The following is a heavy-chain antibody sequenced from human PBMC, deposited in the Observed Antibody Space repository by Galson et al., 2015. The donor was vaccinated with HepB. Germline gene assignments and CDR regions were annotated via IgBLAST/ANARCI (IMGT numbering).Heavy chain of an antibody. Sequence: SVKVSCKASGYTFTGYYMHWVRQAPGQGLEWMGWINPNSGGTNYAQKFQGRVTMTRDTSISTAYMELSRLRSDDTAVYYCARDSLYSSGYYLYPPNLIFDYWGQGTLVTVSS. D-gene: IGHD3-22*01. CDR3: ARDSLYSSGYYLYPPNLIFDY. CDR2: INPNSGGT. V-gene: IGHV1-2*02. CDR1: GYTFTGYY. J-gene: IGHJ4*02.